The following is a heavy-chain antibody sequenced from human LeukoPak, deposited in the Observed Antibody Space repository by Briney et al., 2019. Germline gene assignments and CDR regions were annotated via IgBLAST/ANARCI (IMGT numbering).Heavy chain of an antibody. V-gene: IGHV3-7*01. Sequence: GGSLRLSCAASGFTFGSYCMSWVRQAPGKGLEWVANINEGGSVKYYVDSVKGRFTISRDNAKNSLYLQMNSLRAEDTAVYYCARDPSCSGGSCRDGYFDYWGQGTLIAVSS. CDR2: INEGGSVK. CDR3: ARDPSCSGGSCRDGYFDY. CDR1: GFTFGSYC. D-gene: IGHD2-15*01. J-gene: IGHJ4*02.